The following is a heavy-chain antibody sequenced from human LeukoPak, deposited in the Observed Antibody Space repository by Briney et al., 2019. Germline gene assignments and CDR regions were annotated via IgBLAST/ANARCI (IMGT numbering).Heavy chain of an antibody. D-gene: IGHD3-16*02. Sequence: ASVKVSCKASGYTFTSYGISWVRQAPGQGLEWMGWISAYNGNTNYAQELQGRVTMTTDTSTSTAYMELRSLRSDDTAVYYCARAKERAIWGSYRPNWFDPWGQGTLVTVSS. CDR1: GYTFTSYG. V-gene: IGHV1-18*01. J-gene: IGHJ5*02. CDR2: ISAYNGNT. CDR3: ARAKERAIWGSYRPNWFDP.